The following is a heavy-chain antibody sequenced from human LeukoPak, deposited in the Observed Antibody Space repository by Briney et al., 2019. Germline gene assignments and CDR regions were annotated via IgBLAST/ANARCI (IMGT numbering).Heavy chain of an antibody. Sequence: GGSLRLSCAASGFTFSSYAMHWVRQAPGKGLEWVAVISYDGSNKYYADSVKGRFTISRDNSKNTLCLQMNSLRAEDTAVYYCARGYCSSTSCSTFDYWGQGTLVTVSS. CDR3: ARGYCSSTSCSTFDY. J-gene: IGHJ4*02. CDR2: ISYDGSNK. CDR1: GFTFSSYA. D-gene: IGHD2-2*01. V-gene: IGHV3-30-3*01.